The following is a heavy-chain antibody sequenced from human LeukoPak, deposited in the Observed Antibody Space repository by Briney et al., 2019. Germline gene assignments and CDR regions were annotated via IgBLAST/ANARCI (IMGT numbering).Heavy chain of an antibody. CDR2: IKQDGSEK. CDR1: GFTFSSYW. V-gene: IGHV3-7*01. CDR3: AKARATGDGAFDI. Sequence: GGSLRLSCAASGFTFSSYWMSWVRQAPGKGLEWVANIKQDGSEKYYVDSVKGRFTISRDNAKNSLYLQMNSLRAEDTAVYYCAKARATGDGAFDIWGQGTMVTVSS. J-gene: IGHJ3*02. D-gene: IGHD7-27*01.